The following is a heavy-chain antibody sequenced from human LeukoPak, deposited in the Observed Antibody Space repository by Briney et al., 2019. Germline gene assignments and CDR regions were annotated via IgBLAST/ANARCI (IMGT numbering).Heavy chain of an antibody. CDR3: ARDAVGATHAFDI. D-gene: IGHD1-26*01. V-gene: IGHV3-53*01. Sequence: TGGSLRLSCAASGFTVSSNYMSWVRQAPGKGLEWVSVIYSGGSTYYADSVKGRFTISRHNSKNTLYLQMNSLRAEDTAVYYCARDAVGATHAFDIWGQGTMVTVSS. CDR2: IYSGGST. CDR1: GFTVSSNY. J-gene: IGHJ3*02.